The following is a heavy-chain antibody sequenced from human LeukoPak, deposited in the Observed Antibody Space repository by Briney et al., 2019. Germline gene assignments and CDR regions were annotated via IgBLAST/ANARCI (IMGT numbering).Heavy chain of an antibody. J-gene: IGHJ4*02. D-gene: IGHD1-26*01. Sequence: GGSLRLSCAASGFTFSSYAMYWVRQAPGKGLVRVSRISSDGSSTIYADSVKGRFTISRDIAKNTLYLQMNSLRAEDTAVYYCARAQMGAPTDYWGQGTLVTVSS. CDR1: GFTFSSYA. CDR2: ISSDGSST. V-gene: IGHV3-74*01. CDR3: ARAQMGAPTDY.